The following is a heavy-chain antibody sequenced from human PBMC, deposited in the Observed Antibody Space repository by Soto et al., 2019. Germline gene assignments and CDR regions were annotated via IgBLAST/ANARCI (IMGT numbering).Heavy chain of an antibody. CDR3: ARVQGPNYYYYGMDV. Sequence: EVQLVESGGGLVQPGRSLRLSCAASGFTFDDYGMHWVRQSPGKGLEWVSGISWNGGTIGYVDSVKGRFTISRDNAKNSLYLQINSLRAEDTALYYCARVQGPNYYYYGMDVWGQGTTVTVSS. J-gene: IGHJ6*02. CDR2: ISWNGGTI. V-gene: IGHV3-9*01. CDR1: GFTFDDYG.